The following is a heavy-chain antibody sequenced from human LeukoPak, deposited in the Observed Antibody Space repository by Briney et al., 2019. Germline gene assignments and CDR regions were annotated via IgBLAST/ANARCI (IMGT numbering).Heavy chain of an antibody. V-gene: IGHV3-9*01. CDR1: GFTFDDYA. CDR2: ISWNSGSI. J-gene: IGHJ4*02. CDR3: AKVGRSSGWSHFDY. D-gene: IGHD6-19*01. Sequence: PGGSLRLSCAASGFTFDDYAMHWVRQAPGKGLEWVSGISWNSGSIGYADSVKGRFTISGDNAKNSLYLQMSSLRAEDTALYYCAKVGRSSGWSHFDYWGQGTLVTVSS.